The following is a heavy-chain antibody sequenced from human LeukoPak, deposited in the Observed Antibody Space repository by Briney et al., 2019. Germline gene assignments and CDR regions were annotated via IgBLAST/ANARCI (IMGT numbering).Heavy chain of an antibody. D-gene: IGHD3-10*01. CDR2: INPNSGGT. J-gene: IGHJ6*02. Sequence: ASVKVSCKASGYTFTGYYMHWVRQAPGQGLEWMGWINPNSGGTNYAQKFQGWVTMSRDTSFSTAYMELSRLRSDDTAVYYCARERKLDYYGSGSYYPYGMDVWGQGTTVTVSS. V-gene: IGHV1-2*04. CDR3: ARERKLDYYGSGSYYPYGMDV. CDR1: GYTFTGYY.